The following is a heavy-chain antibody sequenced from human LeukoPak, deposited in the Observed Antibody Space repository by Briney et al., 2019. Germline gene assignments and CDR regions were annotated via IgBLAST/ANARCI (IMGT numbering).Heavy chain of an antibody. Sequence: ASVKVSCKASGYTFTSYDINWVRQATGQGLEWMGWMNPNSGNTGYAQKFQGRVTITRNTSISTAYMELSSLRSEDTAVYYCASWCIGSSTGCYTEVEGVAAYWGQGTMVIVSS. CDR3: ASWCIGSSTGCYTEVEGVAAY. D-gene: IGHD2-2*02. J-gene: IGHJ4*02. CDR1: GYTFTSYD. V-gene: IGHV1-8*03. CDR2: MNPNSGNT.